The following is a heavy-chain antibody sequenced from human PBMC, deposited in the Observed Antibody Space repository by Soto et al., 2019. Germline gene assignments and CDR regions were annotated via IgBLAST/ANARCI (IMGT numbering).Heavy chain of an antibody. CDR2: ISYDGSNK. CDR1: GFTFSIYG. V-gene: IGHV3-30*18. J-gene: IGHJ4*02. D-gene: IGHD2-15*01. CDR3: AKDMGVGYCSGGSCLPSDY. Sequence: QVQLVESGGGVVQPGRSLRLSCAASGFTFSIYGMHWVRQAPGKGLEWVAVISYDGSNKYYADSVKGRFTISRDNSRYTRNLQMNSRKAEDKAVYYCAKDMGVGYCSGGSCLPSDYLGQGTLVTVSS.